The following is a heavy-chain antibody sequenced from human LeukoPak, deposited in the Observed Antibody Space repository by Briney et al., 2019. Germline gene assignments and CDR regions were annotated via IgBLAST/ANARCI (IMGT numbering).Heavy chain of an antibody. CDR1: GGSISSYY. Sequence: PSETLSLTCTVSGGSISSYYWSWIRQPSGKGLEWIGYIYYSGSTNYNPSLKSRVTISVDTSKNQFSLKLSSVTAADTAVYYCARGYDFWSGYYLGYWGQGTLVTVSS. CDR3: ARGYDFWSGYYLGY. D-gene: IGHD3-3*01. J-gene: IGHJ4*02. V-gene: IGHV4-59*01. CDR2: IYYSGST.